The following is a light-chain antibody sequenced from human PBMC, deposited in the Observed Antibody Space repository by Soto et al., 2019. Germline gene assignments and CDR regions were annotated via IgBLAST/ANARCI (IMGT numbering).Light chain of an antibody. Sequence: DIQMTQSPSTLYASVGDRVTITCRASQSISSWLAWYQQKPGKAPKLLIYKPSSLESGVPSRFSGSGSGTEFTLTISSLQPDDFATYYCQQYNSYPIPFGQGTRLEIK. CDR3: QQYNSYPIP. J-gene: IGKJ5*01. V-gene: IGKV1-5*03. CDR1: QSISSW. CDR2: KPS.